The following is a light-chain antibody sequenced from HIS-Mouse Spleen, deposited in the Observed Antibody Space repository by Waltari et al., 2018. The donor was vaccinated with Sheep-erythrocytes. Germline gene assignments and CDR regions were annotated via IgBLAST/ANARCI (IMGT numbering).Light chain of an antibody. V-gene: IGLV2-23*01. CDR2: AAS. J-gene: IGLJ3*02. CDR3: CSYAGSSTPWV. Sequence: QSALTQPASVSGSPGQSITISCTGTSSDGGSYNLVSWYQQHPGKAPKPMIYAASKRPSGVSNRFSGSKSGNTASLTITALQAEDEADYYCCSYAGSSTPWVFGGGTKLTVL. CDR1: SSDGGSYNL.